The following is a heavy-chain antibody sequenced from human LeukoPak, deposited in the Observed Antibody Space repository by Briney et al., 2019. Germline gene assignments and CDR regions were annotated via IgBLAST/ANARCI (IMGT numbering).Heavy chain of an antibody. CDR3: ARDSDSGTSWTNWFDP. CDR1: GYTFTGYY. CDR2: INPNSGDT. J-gene: IGHJ5*02. V-gene: IGHV1-2*02. Sequence: GASVKVSCKASGYTFTGYYIHWVRQAPGQGLEWMGWINPNSGDTNYAQNFQGRVAMTRDTSISTAYMELSRLRSGDTAVYYCARDSDSGTSWTNWFDPWGQGTLVTVSS. D-gene: IGHD1-26*01.